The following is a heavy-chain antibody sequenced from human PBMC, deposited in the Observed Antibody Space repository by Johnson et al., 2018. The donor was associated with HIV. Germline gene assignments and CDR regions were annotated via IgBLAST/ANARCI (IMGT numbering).Heavy chain of an antibody. CDR1: GFAFSNHW. CDR2: INQDGSEK. J-gene: IGHJ3*02. D-gene: IGHD2/OR15-2a*01. V-gene: IGHV3-7*05. Sequence: VQLVESGGDLVQPGGSLRLSCAASGFAFSNHWMSWVRQAPGKGLEWVANINQDGSEKYFVDSVKGRFTISSDNAKNSLFLQMNSLRAEDTAVYYCARDFFDSTTYPRRGQADAFDIWGQGTMVTVSS. CDR3: ARDFFDSTTYPRRGQADAFDI.